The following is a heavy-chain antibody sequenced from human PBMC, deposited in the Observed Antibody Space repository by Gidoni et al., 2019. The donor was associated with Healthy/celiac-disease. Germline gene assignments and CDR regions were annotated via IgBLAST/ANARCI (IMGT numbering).Heavy chain of an antibody. V-gene: IGHV4-34*01. D-gene: IGHD4-17*01. CDR1: GGSFSGYY. CDR2: NNHSGST. J-gene: IGHJ4*02. Sequence: QVQLQQWGAGLLKPSETLSLTCAVYGGSFSGYYWSWIRQPPGKGLEWIGENNHSGSTNYNPSLKRRVTISVDTSKTQFSLKLSSVTAADTAVYYCASEGGTVTNWGQGTLVTVSS. CDR3: ASEGGTVTN.